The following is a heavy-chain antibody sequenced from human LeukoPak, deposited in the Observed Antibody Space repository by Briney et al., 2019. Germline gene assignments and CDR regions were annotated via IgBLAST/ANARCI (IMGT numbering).Heavy chain of an antibody. J-gene: IGHJ4*02. Sequence: PSETLSLTCTVSGGSISSGGYYWSWIRQHPGKGLEWIGYIYYSGSTYYSPSLKSRVTISVDTSKNQFSLKLSSVTAADTAVYYCARTYYDSSDFDYWGQGTLVTVSS. CDR3: ARTYYDSSDFDY. D-gene: IGHD3-22*01. CDR1: GGSISSGGYY. CDR2: IYYSGST. V-gene: IGHV4-31*03.